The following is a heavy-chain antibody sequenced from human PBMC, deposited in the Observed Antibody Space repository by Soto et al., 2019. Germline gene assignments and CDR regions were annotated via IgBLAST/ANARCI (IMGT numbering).Heavy chain of an antibody. CDR2: ISPYTGNT. J-gene: IGHJ6*02. Sequence: QVQLVQSGDEVKKPGASVKVSCKASGYIFVNYGIACVRQAPGQGLEWMGWISPYTGNTHSATQVQGRLTMTTDTSTSTAYMDLGSLTSDDTAVYYCVMVDNYVTPTPQDVWGQGTTVNVSS. V-gene: IGHV1-18*01. CDR3: VMVDNYVTPTPQDV. CDR1: GYIFVNYG. D-gene: IGHD3-16*01.